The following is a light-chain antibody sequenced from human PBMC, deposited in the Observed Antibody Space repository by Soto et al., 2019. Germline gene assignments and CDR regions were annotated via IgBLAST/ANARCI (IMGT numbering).Light chain of an antibody. Sequence: EIVLTQSPGTLSLSPGERATLSCRASQSLSSNYLAWYQKKPGQAPRLLIYGASNRATGIPYRFSGSGSGTDFTLTISRLEPEDFVVYYCQQYGSSPPYTFGQGTKLEIK. J-gene: IGKJ2*01. CDR3: QQYGSSPPYT. V-gene: IGKV3-20*01. CDR1: QSLSSNY. CDR2: GAS.